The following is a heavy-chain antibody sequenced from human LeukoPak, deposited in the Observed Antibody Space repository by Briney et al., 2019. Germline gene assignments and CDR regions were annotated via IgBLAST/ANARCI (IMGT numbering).Heavy chain of an antibody. D-gene: IGHD3-16*01. J-gene: IGHJ4*02. CDR2: IIPILGIA. V-gene: IGHV1-69*02. Sequence: SVKVSCKASGGTFSSYTISLVLQAPGQGLEWMGRIIPILGIANYAQKFQGRVTITADKSTRTAYMELSSMRSEDTAVYYCARAHVSARGSFDYWGQGTLVTVSS. CDR3: ARAHVSARGSFDY. CDR1: GGTFSSYT.